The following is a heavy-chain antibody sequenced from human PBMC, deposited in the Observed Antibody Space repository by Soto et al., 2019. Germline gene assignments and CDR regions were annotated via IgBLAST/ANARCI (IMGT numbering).Heavy chain of an antibody. CDR2: INHSGST. D-gene: IGHD3-10*01. Sequence: PSETLSLTCAVYGGSFSGYYWSWIRQPPGKXLEWIGEINHSGSTNYNPSLKSRVTISVDTSKNQFSLKLSSVTAADTAVYYCARHYYGSGSYYGYYYYYGMDVWGQGTTVTVSS. V-gene: IGHV4-34*01. J-gene: IGHJ6*02. CDR3: ARHYYGSGSYYGYYYYYGMDV. CDR1: GGSFSGYY.